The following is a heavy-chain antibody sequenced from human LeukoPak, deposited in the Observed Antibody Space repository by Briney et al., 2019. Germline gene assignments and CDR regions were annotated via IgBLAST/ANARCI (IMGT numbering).Heavy chain of an antibody. CDR2: IYPGDSDT. CDR3: ARGYCSGGSCYSAFYYGMDV. D-gene: IGHD2-15*01. V-gene: IGHV5-51*01. CDR1: AYSFTSYW. Sequence: GESLKISCKGSAYSFTSYWIGWVRQMPGKGLEWMGIIYPGDSDTRYSPSFQGQVTISADKSISTAYLQWSSLKASDTAMYYCARGYCSGGSCYSAFYYGMDVWGQGTTVTVSS. J-gene: IGHJ6*02.